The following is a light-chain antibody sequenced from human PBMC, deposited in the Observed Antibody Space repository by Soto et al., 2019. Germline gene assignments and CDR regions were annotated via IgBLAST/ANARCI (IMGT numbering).Light chain of an antibody. CDR3: QQYGNSPLT. J-gene: IGKJ1*01. CDR1: QSVSSSY. V-gene: IGKV3-20*01. CDR2: GAS. Sequence: EIVLTQAPGTLSLSPGERATICCRASQSVSSSYLAWYQQKPSQATRLLIYGASSRATGIPDRFSGSGSGTDFTLTISRLEPEDFAVYYCQQYGNSPLTFGQGTKVEIK.